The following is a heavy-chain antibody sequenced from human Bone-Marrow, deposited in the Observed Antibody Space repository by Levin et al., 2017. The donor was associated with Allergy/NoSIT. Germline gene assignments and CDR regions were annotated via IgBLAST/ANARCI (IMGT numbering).Heavy chain of an antibody. CDR2: INHSGST. D-gene: IGHD5-18*01. CDR1: GGSFSGYY. CDR3: ARGRGGYSYGYFKWFDP. V-gene: IGHV4-34*01. Sequence: PSETLSLTCAVYGGSFSGYYWSWIRQPPGKGLEWIGEINHSGSTNYNPSLKSRVTISVDTSKNQFSLKLSSVTAADTAVYYCARGRGGYSYGYFKWFDPWGQGTLVTVSS. J-gene: IGHJ5*02.